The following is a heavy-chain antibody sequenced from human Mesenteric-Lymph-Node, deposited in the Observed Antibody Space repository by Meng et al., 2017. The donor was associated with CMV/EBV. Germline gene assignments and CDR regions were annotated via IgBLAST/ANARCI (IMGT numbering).Heavy chain of an antibody. J-gene: IGHJ3*02. V-gene: IGHV4-34*01. CDR1: GGSFSGYY. CDR2: INHSGST. Sequence: SETLSLTCAVYGGSFSGYYWSWIRQPPGKGLEWIGEINHSGSTNYNPSLKSRVTISVDTSKNQFSLKVSSVTAADTAVYYCARGLDWNYPDAFDIWGQGTVVTVSS. CDR3: ARGLDWNYPDAFDI. D-gene: IGHD1-7*01.